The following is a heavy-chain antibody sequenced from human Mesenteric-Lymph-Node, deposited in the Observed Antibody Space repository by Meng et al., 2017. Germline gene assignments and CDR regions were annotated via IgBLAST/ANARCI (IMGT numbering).Heavy chain of an antibody. CDR3: ARDFTLGDATWSALRYFDWTLSDAFDI. Sequence: ASVKVSCKVSGYTLTELSMHWVRQAPGKGLEWMGGFDPEDGETIYAQKFQGRVTMTRDTSISTAYMELRSLRSDDTAVYYCARDFTLGDATWSALRYFDWTLSDAFDIWGQGTMVTVSS. D-gene: IGHD3-9*01. V-gene: IGHV1-24*01. J-gene: IGHJ3*02. CDR2: FDPEDGET. CDR1: GYTLTELS.